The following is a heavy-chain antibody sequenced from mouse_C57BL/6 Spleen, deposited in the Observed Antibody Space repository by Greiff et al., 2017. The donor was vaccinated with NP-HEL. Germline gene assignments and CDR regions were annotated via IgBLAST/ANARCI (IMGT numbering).Heavy chain of an antibody. V-gene: IGHV1-81*01. Sequence: VQLQQSGAELARPGASVKLSCKASGYTFTSYGISWVKQRTGQGLEWIGEIYPRSGNTYYNEKFKGKATRTADKSSSTAYMELRSLTSEDSAVYFCASWDYFDYWGQGTTLTVSS. CDR2: IYPRSGNT. CDR3: ASWDYFDY. CDR1: GYTFTSYG. J-gene: IGHJ2*01.